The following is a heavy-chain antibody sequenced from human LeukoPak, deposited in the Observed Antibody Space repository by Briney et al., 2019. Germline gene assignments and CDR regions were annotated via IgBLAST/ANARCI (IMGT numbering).Heavy chain of an antibody. CDR3: ARVAVAGTTPYYGMDV. D-gene: IGHD6-19*01. V-gene: IGHV3-33*01. Sequence: GRSLRLSCAASGFTFSSYGMHWVRQAPGKGLEWVAVIWYDGSNKYYADSVKGRFTISRDNSKNTLYLQTNSLRAEDTAVYYCARVAVAGTTPYYGMDVWGQGTTVTVSS. CDR2: IWYDGSNK. J-gene: IGHJ6*02. CDR1: GFTFSSYG.